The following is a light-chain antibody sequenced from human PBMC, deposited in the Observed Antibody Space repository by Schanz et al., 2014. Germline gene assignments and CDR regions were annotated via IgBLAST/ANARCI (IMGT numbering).Light chain of an antibody. CDR2: DVS. CDR3: SSYTSSNTLEV. CDR1: SSDIGRYNY. J-gene: IGLJ3*02. Sequence: QSALTQPASVSGSPGQSITISCTGTSSDIGRYNYVSWYQHHPGKAPKLMIYDVSNRPSGVSNRFSGSKSGNTASLTISGLQAEDEADYYCSSYTSSNTLEVFGGGTKVTVL. V-gene: IGLV2-14*03.